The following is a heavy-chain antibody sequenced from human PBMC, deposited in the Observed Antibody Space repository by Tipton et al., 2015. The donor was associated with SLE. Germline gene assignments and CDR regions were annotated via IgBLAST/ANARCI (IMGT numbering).Heavy chain of an antibody. J-gene: IGHJ5*02. CDR2: IFYSGRT. V-gene: IGHV4-59*08. CDR3: ARGKGWFDP. Sequence: TLSLTCTVSGDSIRRHFWSWIRQPPGKGLEWIGNIFYSGRTDYNPSLKSRVTMSLDTSENQFSLKLSSVTAADTALYYCARGKGWFDPWGQGTLVTVSS. CDR1: GDSIRRHF.